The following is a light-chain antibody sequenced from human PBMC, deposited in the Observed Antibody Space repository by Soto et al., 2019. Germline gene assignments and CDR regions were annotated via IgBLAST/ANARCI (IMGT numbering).Light chain of an antibody. V-gene: IGKV1-5*03. CDR3: QQYATFPRT. J-gene: IGKJ1*01. Sequence: DIQMTQSPSTLSASLGDRITITCRASQSIIRCLAWYQQKPGKAPKLLMYRASTLESGVPSRFSGSGSGTEFTLTISSLQPDDFATYHCQQYATFPRTFGQGTKVDI. CDR1: QSIIRC. CDR2: RAS.